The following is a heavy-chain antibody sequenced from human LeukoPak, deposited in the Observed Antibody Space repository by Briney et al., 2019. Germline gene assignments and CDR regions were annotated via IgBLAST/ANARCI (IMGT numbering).Heavy chain of an antibody. CDR1: GFPFNAYW. CDR2: ISGSGGST. Sequence: GGSLRLSCAASGFPFNAYWMTWVRQAPGKGLGWVSAISGSGGSTYYADSVKGRFTISRDNSKNTLYLQMNSLRAEDTAVYYCATPVTYFDYWGQGTLVTVSS. V-gene: IGHV3-23*01. CDR3: ATPVTYFDY. J-gene: IGHJ4*02. D-gene: IGHD2-21*02.